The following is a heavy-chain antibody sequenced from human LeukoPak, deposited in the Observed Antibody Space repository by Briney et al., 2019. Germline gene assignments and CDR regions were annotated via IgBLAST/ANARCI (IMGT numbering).Heavy chain of an antibody. V-gene: IGHV3-21*01. CDR3: ARDSVYCSSTSCYTGAAPSFFDY. CDR2: ISSSSSYI. J-gene: IGHJ4*02. D-gene: IGHD2-2*02. CDR1: GFTFSSYS. Sequence: GSLRLSCAASGFTFSSYSMNWVRQAPGKGLEWVSSISSSSSYIYYADSVKGRFTISRDNAKNSLYLQMNRLRAEDTAVYYCARDSVYCSSTSCYTGAAPSFFDYWGQGTLVTVSS.